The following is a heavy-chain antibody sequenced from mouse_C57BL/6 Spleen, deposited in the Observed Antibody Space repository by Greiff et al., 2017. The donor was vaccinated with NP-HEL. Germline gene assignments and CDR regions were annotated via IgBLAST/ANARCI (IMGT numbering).Heavy chain of an antibody. CDR3: ARGGGEGYFDV. J-gene: IGHJ1*03. CDR1: GYSITSGYY. CDR2: ISYDGSN. V-gene: IGHV3-6*01. Sequence: EVHLVESGPGLVKPSQSLSLTCSVTGYSITSGYYWNWIRQFPGNKLEWMGYISYDGSNNYNPSLKNRISITRDTSKNQFFLKLNSVTTEDTATYYCARGGGEGYFDVWGTGTTVTVSS.